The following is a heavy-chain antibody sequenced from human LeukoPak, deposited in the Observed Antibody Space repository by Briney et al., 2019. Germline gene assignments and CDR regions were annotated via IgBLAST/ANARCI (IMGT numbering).Heavy chain of an antibody. Sequence: PSQTLSLTCTVSGVSISSGSYYWSWIRQPAGKGLEWIGRIYSSGSTNYNPSLKSRVTISVDTSKNQFSLKLSSVTAADTAVYYCARSGWLLSMGFDPWGHGTLVTVSS. CDR3: ARSGWLLSMGFDP. J-gene: IGHJ5*02. CDR1: GVSISSGSYY. CDR2: IYSSGST. D-gene: IGHD2/OR15-2a*01. V-gene: IGHV4-61*02.